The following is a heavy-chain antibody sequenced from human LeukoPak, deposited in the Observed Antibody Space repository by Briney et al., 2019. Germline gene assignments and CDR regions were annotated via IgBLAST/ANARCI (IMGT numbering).Heavy chain of an antibody. CDR2: LSGSGEII. J-gene: IGHJ4*02. Sequence: GGSLRLSCAASGFTFSDYYMSWVRQAPGKGLEWVSFLSGSGEIIYYADSVKGRFTISRDNPKNTLYLQMNSLGAEDTAIYYCTKCMTASGTCFFASWGQGTLVTVSS. V-gene: IGHV3-11*01. CDR1: GFTFSDYY. D-gene: IGHD2-21*02. CDR3: TKCMTASGTCFFAS.